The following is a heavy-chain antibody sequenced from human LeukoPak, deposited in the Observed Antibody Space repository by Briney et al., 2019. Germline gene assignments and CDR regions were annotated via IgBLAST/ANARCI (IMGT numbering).Heavy chain of an antibody. CDR1: GFSFSNHG. D-gene: IGHD3-10*01. CDR3: ARDSYQDYYGRFDP. V-gene: IGHV3-33*01. J-gene: IGHJ5*02. Sequence: GGSLRLSCAASGFSFSNHGMHWVRQAPGKRLEWVAVIWDDGNNKRYANSVNGRFTISRDNSENTLNLQMNGLTAEDTAMYYCARDSYQDYYGRFDPWGQGTLVIVSS. CDR2: IWDDGNNK.